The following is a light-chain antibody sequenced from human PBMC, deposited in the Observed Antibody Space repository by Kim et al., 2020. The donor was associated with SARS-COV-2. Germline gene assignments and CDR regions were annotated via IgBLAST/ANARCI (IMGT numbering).Light chain of an antibody. CDR3: QQYNNWPYT. J-gene: IGKJ2*01. CDR2: GES. CDR1: QSVSSN. Sequence: VSQGERAPLARRASQSVSSNVAWYQQKPGQAPSLLIYGESTRATGIPDRFSGSGSGTEFTLTISSLQSEDFAVYYCQQYNNWPYTFGQGTELEI. V-gene: IGKV3-15*01.